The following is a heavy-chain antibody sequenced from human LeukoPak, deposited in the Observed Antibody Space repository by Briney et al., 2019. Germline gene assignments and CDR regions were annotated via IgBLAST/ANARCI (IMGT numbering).Heavy chain of an antibody. CDR3: ARGEYSSGWHYFDY. D-gene: IGHD6-19*01. CDR1: GFTFSSYA. Sequence: GGSLRLSCAASGFTFSSYAMHWVRQAPGKGLEGVAVISYDGSNKYYADSVKGRFTISRDNSKNTLYLQMNSLRAEDTAVYYCARGEYSSGWHYFDYWGQGTLVTVSS. V-gene: IGHV3-30*04. J-gene: IGHJ4*02. CDR2: ISYDGSNK.